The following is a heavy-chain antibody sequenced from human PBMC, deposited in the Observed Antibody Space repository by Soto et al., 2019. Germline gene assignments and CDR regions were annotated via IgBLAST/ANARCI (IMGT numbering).Heavy chain of an antibody. CDR3: AGGYYYDSSGYYACAFDI. V-gene: IGHV1-69*13. D-gene: IGHD3-22*01. CDR2: IIPIFGTA. J-gene: IGHJ3*02. Sequence: SVKVSCKASGGTFSSYAISWVRQAPGQELEWMGGIIPIFGTANYAQKFQGRVTITADESTSTAYMELSSLRSEDTAVYYCAGGYYYDSSGYYACAFDIWGQGTMVTVSS. CDR1: GGTFSSYA.